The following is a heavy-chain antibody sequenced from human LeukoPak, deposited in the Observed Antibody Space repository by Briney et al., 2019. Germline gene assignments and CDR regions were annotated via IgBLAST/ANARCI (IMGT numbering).Heavy chain of an antibody. V-gene: IGHV3-23*01. CDR2: INGGGYNT. J-gene: IGHJ4*02. Sequence: GGSLRLSCAASGFTFNNYVMSWVRQAPGKGLEWVSTINGGGYNTYYADSVKGRFTISRDNSKNTLSLQVNTLRAEDTAVYYCARASGIYGSGWYFDYWGQGALVTVSS. CDR1: GFTFNNYV. CDR3: ARASGIYGSGWYFDY. D-gene: IGHD6-19*01.